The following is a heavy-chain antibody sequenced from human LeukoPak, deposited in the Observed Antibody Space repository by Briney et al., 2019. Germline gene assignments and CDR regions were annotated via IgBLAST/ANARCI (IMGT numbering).Heavy chain of an antibody. Sequence: SETLSLTCAVYGGSFSGYYWSWIRQPPGKGLEWIGEINHSGSTNYSPSLKSRVTISVDTSKTQFSLKLCSVTAADTAVYYCAMRHSSSSPRYWGQGTLVTVSS. CDR1: GGSFSGYY. D-gene: IGHD6-6*01. CDR2: INHSGST. CDR3: AMRHSSSSPRY. J-gene: IGHJ4*02. V-gene: IGHV4-34*01.